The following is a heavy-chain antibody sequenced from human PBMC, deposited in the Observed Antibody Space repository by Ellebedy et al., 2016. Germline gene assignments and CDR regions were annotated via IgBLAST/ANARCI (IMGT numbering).Heavy chain of an antibody. CDR3: MNVGASDI. D-gene: IGHD1-1*01. CDR2: MNTLGTIT. J-gene: IGHJ3*02. CDR1: GLTFSNYG. Sequence: GESLKISXAASGLTFSNYGMHWVRQAPGKGLVWVSFMNTLGTITTYADSVKGRFTFSRDNAKNTLYLQLNSLRAEDTAVYYCMNVGASDIWGQGTMVTVSS. V-gene: IGHV3-74*01.